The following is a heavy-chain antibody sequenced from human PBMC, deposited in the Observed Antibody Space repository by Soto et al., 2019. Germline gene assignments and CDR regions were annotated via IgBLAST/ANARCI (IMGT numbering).Heavy chain of an antibody. CDR1: GGTFSSYA. CDR2: IIPIFGTA. V-gene: IGHV1-69*12. Sequence: QVQLVQSGAEVKKPGSSVKVSCKASGGTFSSYAISWVRQAPGQGLEWMGGIIPIFGTANYAQKFQGRVTITADESTSTDYMELSSLRSEDTAVYYCALHHTDPGRTYYYGMDVWGQGTTVTVSS. CDR3: ALHHTDPGRTYYYGMDV. J-gene: IGHJ6*02.